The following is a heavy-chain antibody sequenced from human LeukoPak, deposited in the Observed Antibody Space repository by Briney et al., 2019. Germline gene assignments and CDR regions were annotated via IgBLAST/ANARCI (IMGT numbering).Heavy chain of an antibody. CDR3: ARDWGTLTDGFDI. CDR2: TYYRSKWYN. V-gene: IGHV6-1*01. D-gene: IGHD3-16*01. CDR1: GDSVSNNSAV. J-gene: IGHJ3*02. Sequence: SQTLSLTCAISGDSVSNNSAVWNWIRQSPSRGLEWLGRTYYRSKWYNDYAISVRSRITINPDTSKNQFSLQLNSVTPEDTAVYYCARDWGTLTDGFDIWGQGTMVIVSS.